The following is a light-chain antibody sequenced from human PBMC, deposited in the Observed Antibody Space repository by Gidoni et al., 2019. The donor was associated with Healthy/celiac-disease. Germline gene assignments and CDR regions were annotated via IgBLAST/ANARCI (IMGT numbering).Light chain of an antibody. CDR3: QQYGSSPPAFT. V-gene: IGKV3-20*01. J-gene: IGKJ3*01. CDR2: GAS. CDR1: QSVSSSY. Sequence: TLAPGTLSLSPGERATLSCRASQSVSSSYLAWYQQTPGQAPRLLIYGASSRATGIPDRFSGSGSGTDFTLTISRLEPEDFAVYYCQQYGSSPPAFTFGPGTKVDIK.